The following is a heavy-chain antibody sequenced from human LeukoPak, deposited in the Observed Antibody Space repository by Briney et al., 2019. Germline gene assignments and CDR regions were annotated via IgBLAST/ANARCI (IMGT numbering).Heavy chain of an antibody. J-gene: IGHJ4*02. CDR3: ASFPTAKRPGGYNRDY. CDR1: GGSFSGYY. D-gene: IGHD5-24*01. Sequence: PSETLSLTCAVYGGSFSGYYWSWIRQPPGKGLEWIGEINHSGSTNYNPSLKSRVTISVDTSKNQFSLKLSSVTAADTAVYYCASFPTAKRPGGYNRDYWGQGTLVTVSS. V-gene: IGHV4-34*01. CDR2: INHSGST.